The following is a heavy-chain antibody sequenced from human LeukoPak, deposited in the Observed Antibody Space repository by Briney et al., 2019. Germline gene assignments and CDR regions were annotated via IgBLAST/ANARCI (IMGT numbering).Heavy chain of an antibody. CDR2: IYYSGST. Sequence: SETLSLTCTVPGGSISNYYWSWIRQPPRKGLEWIGYIYYSGSTNYNPSLKSRVTISVDTSKNQFSLKLSSVTAADTAVYYCARTDSSGYFFDYWGQGTLVTVSS. J-gene: IGHJ4*02. CDR1: GGSISNYY. V-gene: IGHV4-59*01. CDR3: ARTDSSGYFFDY. D-gene: IGHD3-22*01.